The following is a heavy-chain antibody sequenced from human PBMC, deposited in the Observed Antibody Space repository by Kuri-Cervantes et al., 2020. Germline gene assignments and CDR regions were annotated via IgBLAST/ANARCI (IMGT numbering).Heavy chain of an antibody. J-gene: IGHJ4*02. CDR1: GSTFDAYG. D-gene: IGHD6-13*01. CDR3: ARWGIAAAGTR. CDR2: ISSSSSNI. Sequence: GESLKISCAASGSTFDAYGMSWVRQAPGKGLEWVSSISSSSSNIYYADSVKGRFTISRDNAKNSLYLQMNSLRAEDTAVYYCARWGIAAAGTRWGQGTLVTVSS. V-gene: IGHV3-21*01.